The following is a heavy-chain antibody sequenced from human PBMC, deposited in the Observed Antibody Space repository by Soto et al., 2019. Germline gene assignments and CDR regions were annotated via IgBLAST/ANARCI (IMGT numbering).Heavy chain of an antibody. V-gene: IGHV3-74*03. CDR1: GFTFSGSW. Sequence: EVQVVESGGDLVQPGGSLRLSCTVTGFTFSGSWMHWVRQVPGKGLECVSRINSDGSSTMYADSVKGRFTISRDDARNTLYLQMNSLSAEDTAVYYCATSYTGTYWGRGTLVTVSS. D-gene: IGHD3-16*01. CDR2: INSDGSST. CDR3: ATSYTGTY. J-gene: IGHJ4*02.